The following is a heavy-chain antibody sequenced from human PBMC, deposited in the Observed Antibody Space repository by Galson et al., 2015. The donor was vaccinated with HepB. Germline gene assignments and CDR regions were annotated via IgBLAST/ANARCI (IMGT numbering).Heavy chain of an antibody. CDR2: IYSGGST. CDR3: TRGHLGATLPFDY. CDR1: GFTVSSSY. Sequence: SLRLSCAASGFTVSSSYMSWVRQAPGRGLEWVSVIYSGGSTYYADSVKGRFTISRDNSKNTLYLQMNSLRAEDTAVYYCTRGHLGATLPFDYWGQGTLVTVSS. V-gene: IGHV3-53*01. J-gene: IGHJ4*02. D-gene: IGHD5-12*01.